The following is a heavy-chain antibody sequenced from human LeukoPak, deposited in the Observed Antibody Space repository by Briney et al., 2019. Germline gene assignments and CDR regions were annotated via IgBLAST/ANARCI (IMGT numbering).Heavy chain of an antibody. Sequence: SETLSLTCAVYGGSFSGYYWSWIRQPPGKGLEWIGEINHSGSTNYNPSLKSRVTISVDTSKNQFSLKLSSVTAADTAVHYCARRGRNYDFWPLLWGQGTLVTVSS. D-gene: IGHD3-3*01. J-gene: IGHJ4*02. CDR1: GGSFSGYY. CDR2: INHSGST. CDR3: ARRGRNYDFWPLL. V-gene: IGHV4-34*01.